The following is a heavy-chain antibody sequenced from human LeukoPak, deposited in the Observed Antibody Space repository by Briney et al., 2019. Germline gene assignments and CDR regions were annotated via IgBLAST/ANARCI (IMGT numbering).Heavy chain of an antibody. CDR2: ISSSSSYI. Sequence: GGSLRLSCAASGFTFSSYSMNWVRQAPGKGLEWVSSISSSSSYIYYADSVKGRFTISRDNAKNSLYLQMNSLRAEDTAVYYCTRGYIYYYGSGNNWFDPWGQGTLVTVSS. CDR1: GFTFSSYS. V-gene: IGHV3-21*01. D-gene: IGHD3-10*01. J-gene: IGHJ5*02. CDR3: TRGYIYYYGSGNNWFDP.